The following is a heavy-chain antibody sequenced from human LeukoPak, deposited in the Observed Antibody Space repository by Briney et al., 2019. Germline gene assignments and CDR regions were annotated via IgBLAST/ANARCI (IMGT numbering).Heavy chain of an antibody. CDR2: IEPNSGGT. D-gene: IGHD7-27*01. V-gene: IGHV1-2*02. J-gene: IGHJ4*02. CDR1: GYTFTGHY. Sequence: ASVKVSCKASGYTFTGHYMHWIRQAPGRGLEWMGWIEPNSGGTHFAQKFQGRLTISRDTSISTAYMELSRLSSDDTAIYYCARDENWGPDYWGQGTLVTVSS. CDR3: ARDENWGPDY.